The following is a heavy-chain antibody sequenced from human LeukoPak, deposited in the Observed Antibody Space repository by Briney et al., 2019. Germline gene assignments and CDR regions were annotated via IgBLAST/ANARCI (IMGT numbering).Heavy chain of an antibody. CDR1: GASISSSSYY. D-gene: IGHD3-22*01. CDR3: ARGAPVGIVVVIHYFDY. J-gene: IGHJ4*02. V-gene: IGHV4-39*07. Sequence: SETLSLTCTVSGASISSSSYYWGWIRQPPGKGLEWIGSIYYSGSTYYNPSLKSRVTISVDTSKNQFSLKLSSVTAADTAVYYCARGAPVGIVVVIHYFDYWGQGTLVTVSS. CDR2: IYYSGST.